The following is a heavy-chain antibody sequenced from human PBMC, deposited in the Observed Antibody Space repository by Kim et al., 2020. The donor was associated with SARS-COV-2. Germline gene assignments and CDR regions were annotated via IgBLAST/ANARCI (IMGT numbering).Heavy chain of an antibody. CDR3: ARDGGVSGLFDY. D-gene: IGHD3-16*01. J-gene: IGHJ4*01. Sequence: EPAKVRITIARATAKNEVYLQMTSLRVEDTAVYYCARDGGVSGLFDYWGHGTLVTVSS. V-gene: IGHV3-48*03.